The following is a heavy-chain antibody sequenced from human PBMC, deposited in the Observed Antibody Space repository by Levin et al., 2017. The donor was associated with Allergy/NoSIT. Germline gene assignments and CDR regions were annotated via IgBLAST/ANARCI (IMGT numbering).Heavy chain of an antibody. Sequence: PGGSLRLSCAASGFTFNNYALTWVRQAPGKGLEWVSSVRACGGDISYADSVKGRFTVSRDKSKNTLYLQMNSLTAEDTAVYYCAKDVISGSMGWFDPWGQGTLVTVPS. CDR1: GFTFNNYA. CDR3: AKDVISGSMGWFDP. D-gene: IGHD1-26*01. J-gene: IGHJ5*01. CDR2: VRACGGDI. V-gene: IGHV3-23*01.